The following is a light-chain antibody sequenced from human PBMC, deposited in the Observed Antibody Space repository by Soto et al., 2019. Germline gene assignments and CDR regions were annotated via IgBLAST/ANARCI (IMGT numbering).Light chain of an antibody. J-gene: IGLJ3*02. V-gene: IGLV4-69*01. CDR2: VNSDGSH. CDR1: SGHSSYT. CDR3: QTWGTGIQV. Sequence: QSVLTQSPSASASLGASVKLTCILSSGHSSYTIAWHQQQPEKGPRYLMKVNSDGSHSKGDGIPDRFSGSSSGAERYLTISRLPSEAAADYHCQTWGTGIQVFGGGTKVTVL.